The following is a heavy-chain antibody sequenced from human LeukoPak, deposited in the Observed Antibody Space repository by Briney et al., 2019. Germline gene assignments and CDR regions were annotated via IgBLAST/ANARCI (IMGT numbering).Heavy chain of an antibody. CDR2: IYYSGST. Sequence: SETLSLTCTVSGGSISSSSYYWGWIRQPPGKGLEWIGSIYYSGSTYYNPSLKSRVTISLDTSQNQFSLTLTSVTAADTAIYYCASSGDLRLYYYGMDVWGQGTTVTVSS. CDR3: ASSGDLRLYYYGMDV. D-gene: IGHD3-10*01. CDR1: GGSISSSSYY. J-gene: IGHJ6*02. V-gene: IGHV4-39*01.